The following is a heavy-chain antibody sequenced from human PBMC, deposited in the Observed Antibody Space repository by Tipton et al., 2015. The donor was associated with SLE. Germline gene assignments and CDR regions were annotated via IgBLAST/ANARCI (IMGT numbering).Heavy chain of an antibody. CDR3: ARVVVVISDAFDI. CDR1: GDSVSSNTAA. Sequence: GLVKPSQTLSLTCAISGDSVSSNTAAWDWIRQSPSRGLEWLGRTNYRSKWYTNYALSVKSRITITPDTSKNQFSLNLSSVTAADTAVYYCARVVVVISDAFDIWGQGTMVTVSS. V-gene: IGHV6-1*01. D-gene: IGHD3-22*01. J-gene: IGHJ3*02. CDR2: TNYRSKWYT.